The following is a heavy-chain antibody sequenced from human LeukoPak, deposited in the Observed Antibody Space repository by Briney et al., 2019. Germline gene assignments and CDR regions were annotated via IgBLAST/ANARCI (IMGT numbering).Heavy chain of an antibody. D-gene: IGHD1-7*01. J-gene: IGHJ5*02. CDR1: GFTFSNYW. Sequence: GGSLRLSCAASGFTFSNYWMHWVRQAPGKGLVWVSRINSDGSSTSYADSVKGRFTISRDNAKNTLYLQMNSLRAEDTAVYYCARGGNLDWFDPWGQGTLVTVSS. V-gene: IGHV3-74*01. CDR2: INSDGSST. CDR3: ARGGNLDWFDP.